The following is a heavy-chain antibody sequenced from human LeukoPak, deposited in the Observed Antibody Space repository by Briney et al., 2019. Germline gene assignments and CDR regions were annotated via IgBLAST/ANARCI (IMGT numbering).Heavy chain of an antibody. CDR1: GFSFSSYS. CDR2: ISNSDSTI. D-gene: IGHD1-1*01. V-gene: IGHV3-48*02. J-gene: IGHJ2*01. CDR3: ARDAATIGTYWYFDL. Sequence: GGSLRLSCAASGFSFSSYSMNWVRQAPGKGLEWVSYISNSDSTIYYADSVKGRFTISRDNAKFSLFLQMNTLRDEDTAVQYCARDAATIGTYWYFDLWGRGTLVTVSS.